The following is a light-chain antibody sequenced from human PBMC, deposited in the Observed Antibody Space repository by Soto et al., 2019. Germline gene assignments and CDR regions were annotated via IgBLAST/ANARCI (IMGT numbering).Light chain of an antibody. CDR3: SSYTSSSTLEWV. J-gene: IGLJ3*02. CDR1: SSDVGGYNY. CDR2: EVS. Sequence: QPASVSGSPGQSITISCTGTSSDVGGYNYVSWYQQHPGKAPKLMIYEVSNRPSGVSNRFSGSKSGNTASLTISGLQAEDEADYYCSSYTSSSTLEWVFGGGTKLTV. V-gene: IGLV2-14*01.